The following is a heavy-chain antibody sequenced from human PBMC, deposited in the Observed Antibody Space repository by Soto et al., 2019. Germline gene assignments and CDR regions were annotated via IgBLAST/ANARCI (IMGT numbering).Heavy chain of an antibody. CDR1: GFTFDDYA. J-gene: IGHJ6*03. V-gene: IGHV3-9*01. CDR3: AESQDWGGYYYYYYMDV. D-gene: IGHD3-16*01. CDR2: ISWNSGSI. Sequence: PGGSLRLSCAASGFTFDDYAMHWVRQAPGKGPEWVSGISWNSGSIGYADSVKGRFTISRDNAKNSLYLQMNSLRAEDTALYYCAESQDWGGYYYYYYMDVWGKGTTVTVSS.